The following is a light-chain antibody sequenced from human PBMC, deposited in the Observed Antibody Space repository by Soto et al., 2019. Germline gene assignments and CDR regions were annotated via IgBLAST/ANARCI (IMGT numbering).Light chain of an antibody. V-gene: IGKV3-11*02. J-gene: IGKJ5*01. Sequence: EIVLTQSPPTLSLSPMEIAALSFMASQSVSSYLAWYQQKPGQAPRLLIYDASNRATGIPARFSGSGSGRDFTLTISNLEPEDFAVYYCQQRSNWPPSITFGQGTLLEIK. CDR3: QQRSNWPPSIT. CDR2: DAS. CDR1: QSVSSY.